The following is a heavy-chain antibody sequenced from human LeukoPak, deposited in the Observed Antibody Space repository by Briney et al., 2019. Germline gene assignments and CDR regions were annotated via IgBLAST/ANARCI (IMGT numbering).Heavy chain of an antibody. CDR2: INYRGST. CDR1: GFTFSSYW. D-gene: IGHD1-26*01. V-gene: IGHV4-34*01. CDR3: ARVPESVGINYFDS. J-gene: IGHJ4*02. Sequence: PGGSLRLSCAASGFTFSSYWMSWVRQPPGKGLEWIGEINYRGSTNYNPSLKSRVTISVDTSKNQFSLKVNSVTAADTAVYYCARVPESVGINYFDSRGQGTLVTVSS.